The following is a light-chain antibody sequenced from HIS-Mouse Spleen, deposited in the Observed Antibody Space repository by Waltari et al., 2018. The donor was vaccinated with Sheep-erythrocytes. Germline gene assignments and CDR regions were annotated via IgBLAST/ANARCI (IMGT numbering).Light chain of an antibody. CDR2: AAS. J-gene: IGKJ2*01. CDR1: QGIRND. CDR3: MQALQTPLT. V-gene: IGKV1-6*01. Sequence: AIQMTQSPSSLSASVGDRVTITCRASQGIRNDLGWYQQKPGKAPKLLIYAASSLQSGVPSRFSGSGSGTDFTLKISRVEAEDVGVYYCMQALQTPLTFGQGTKLEIK.